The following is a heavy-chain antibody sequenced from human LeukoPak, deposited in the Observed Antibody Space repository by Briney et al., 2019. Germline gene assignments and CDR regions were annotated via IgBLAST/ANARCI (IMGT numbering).Heavy chain of an antibody. CDR1: Y. CDR3: AVEMATIRTRTFDY. CDR2: IYYSGST. J-gene: IGHJ4*02. Sequence: YWIGWVRQMPGKGLEWMGTIYYSGSTYYNPSLKSRVTISVDTSKNQFSLKLSSVTAADTAVYYCAVEMATIRTRTFDYWGQGTLVTVSS. D-gene: IGHD5-24*01. V-gene: IGHV4-31*02.